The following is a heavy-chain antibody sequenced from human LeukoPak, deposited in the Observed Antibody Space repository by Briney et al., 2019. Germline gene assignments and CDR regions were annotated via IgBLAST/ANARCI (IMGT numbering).Heavy chain of an antibody. Sequence: SETLSLTCTVSGGXISSYYCSWIRQPPGKGLEWIGYIYYSGSTNYNPSLKSRVTISVDTSKNQFSLKLSSVTAADTAVYYCARGSRGFPSYWGQGTLVTVSS. J-gene: IGHJ4*02. CDR3: ARGSRGFPSY. CDR1: GGXISSYY. CDR2: IYYSGST. V-gene: IGHV4-59*01. D-gene: IGHD6-25*01.